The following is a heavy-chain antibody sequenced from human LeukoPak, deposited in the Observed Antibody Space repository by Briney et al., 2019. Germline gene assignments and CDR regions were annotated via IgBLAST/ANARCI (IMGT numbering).Heavy chain of an antibody. CDR2: ISGSGGST. V-gene: IGHV3-23*01. CDR3: AKFGFCSSTSCPAPY. CDR1: GFTFSHYG. J-gene: IGHJ4*02. Sequence: GGSLRLSCAASGFTFSHYGMSWVRQAPGKGLEWVSAISGSGGSTYYADSVKGRFTISRDNSKNTLYLQMNSLRAEDTAVYYCAKFGFCSSTSCPAPYWGQGTLVTVSS. D-gene: IGHD2-2*01.